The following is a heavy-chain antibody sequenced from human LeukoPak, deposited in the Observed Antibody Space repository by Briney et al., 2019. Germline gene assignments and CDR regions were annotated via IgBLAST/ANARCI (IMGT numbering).Heavy chain of an antibody. CDR2: IKGDGSGI. CDR3: ARARTLVWGVIGYYFDY. D-gene: IGHD3-10*01. Sequence: PGGSLRLSCAASGFTFSGYSMTWVRQAPGEGLEWVANIKGDGSGIYYVDSVKGRFTISRDNTKNSLYLQMNSLRAEDTAVYYCARARTLVWGVIGYYFDYWGQGTLVTVSS. CDR1: GFTFSGYS. V-gene: IGHV3-7*04. J-gene: IGHJ4*02.